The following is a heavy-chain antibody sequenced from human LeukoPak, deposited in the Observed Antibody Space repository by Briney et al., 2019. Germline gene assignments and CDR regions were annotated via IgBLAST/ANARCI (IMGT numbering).Heavy chain of an antibody. Sequence: GASVKVSCKASGYTFTGYYMHWVRQAPGQGLEWMGWINPNSGGTNYAQKFQGRVTMTRDTSISTAYMELSRLRSDDTAVYYCARLTYXYGSGSPIYPDPWGQGTLVTVSS. CDR3: ARLTYXYGSGSPIYPDP. CDR1: GYTFTGYY. V-gene: IGHV1-2*02. D-gene: IGHD3-10*01. CDR2: INPNSGGT. J-gene: IGHJ5*02.